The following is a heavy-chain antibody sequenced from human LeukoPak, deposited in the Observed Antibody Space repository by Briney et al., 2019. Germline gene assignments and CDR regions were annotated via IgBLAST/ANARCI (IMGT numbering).Heavy chain of an antibody. V-gene: IGHV3-23*01. D-gene: IGHD3-16*02. CDR1: GFTFSSYA. CDR2: ISGSAGST. Sequence: GGSLRLSCAASGFTFSSYAMSWVRQAPGKGLEWVSAISGSAGSTYYADSVKGRFTISRDNSKNTLYLQMNSLRAEDTAVYYCAKALRLGELSFSYWGQGTLVTVSS. CDR3: AKALRLGELSFSY. J-gene: IGHJ4*02.